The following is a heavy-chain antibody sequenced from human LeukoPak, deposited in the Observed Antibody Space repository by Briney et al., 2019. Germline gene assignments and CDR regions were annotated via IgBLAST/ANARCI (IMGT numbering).Heavy chain of an antibody. CDR1: GYSFTNYG. V-gene: IGHV1-69*13. CDR3: ASQGVYYGFDY. J-gene: IGHJ4*02. CDR2: IIPIFGTA. D-gene: IGHD4-17*01. Sequence: GASVKVSCKASGYSFTNYGISWVRQPPGQGLEWMGGIIPIFGTANYAQKFQGRVTITADESTSTAYMELSSLRSEDTAVYYCASQGVYYGFDYWGQGTLVTVSS.